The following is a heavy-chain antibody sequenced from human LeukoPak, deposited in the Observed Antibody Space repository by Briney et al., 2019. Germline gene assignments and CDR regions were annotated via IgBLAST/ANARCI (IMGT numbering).Heavy chain of an antibody. Sequence: PGGSLRLSCVASGFNFRKYSMSWVRQAPGQGLEWVSSITGREGNTYAADSVKGRFTISRDNSKNTLYLQMNSLRAEDTAVYYCAKLKYYYDSSGYYGGFDYWGQGTLVTVSS. CDR3: AKLKYYYDSSGYYGGFDY. V-gene: IGHV3-23*01. D-gene: IGHD3-22*01. CDR2: ITGREGNT. J-gene: IGHJ4*02. CDR1: GFNFRKYS.